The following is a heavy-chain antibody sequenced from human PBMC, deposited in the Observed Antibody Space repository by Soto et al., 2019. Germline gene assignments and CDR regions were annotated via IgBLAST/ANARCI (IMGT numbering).Heavy chain of an antibody. Sequence: EVQLLESGGGLVQPGGSLRLSCAASGFSFSTYAMTWVRQAPGKGLEWVSSISASGGSTYYAESVKGRFSISRDNSKNTLSLQMNSLRAEDTAVYYCAKGVAHSCSGGTCYSRVFDYWGQGSLVTVSS. CDR2: ISASGGST. CDR1: GFSFSTYA. D-gene: IGHD2-15*01. V-gene: IGHV3-23*01. J-gene: IGHJ4*02. CDR3: AKGVAHSCSGGTCYSRVFDY.